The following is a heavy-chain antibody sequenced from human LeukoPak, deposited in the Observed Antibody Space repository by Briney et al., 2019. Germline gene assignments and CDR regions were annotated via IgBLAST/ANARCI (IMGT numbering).Heavy chain of an antibody. J-gene: IGHJ4*02. CDR2: ISSSATYI. D-gene: IGHD4-17*01. CDR3: ATWDDYGDYVAFEY. CDR1: GFTFSSYT. Sequence: PGGSLRLSCAGSGFTFSSYTMNWVRQAPGKGLEWVSSISSSATYIYYADSVRGRFTISRDDAKNSLFLHMNSLRAADTAVYYCATWDDYGDYVAFEYWGQGTLVTVSS. V-gene: IGHV3-21*01.